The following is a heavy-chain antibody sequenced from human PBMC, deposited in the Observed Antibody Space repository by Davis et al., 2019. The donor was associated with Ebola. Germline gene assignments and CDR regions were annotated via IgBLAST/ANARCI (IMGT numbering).Heavy chain of an antibody. CDR1: GYTFTYRY. V-gene: IGHV1-69*02. D-gene: IGHD3-10*01. CDR3: ARGDEYYGSGSYSPRG. CDR2: IIPILGIA. J-gene: IGHJ4*02. Sequence: AASVKVSCKASGYTFTYRYLHWVRQAPGQALEWMGRIIPILGIANYAQKFQGRVTITADKSTSTAYMELSSLRSEDTAVYYCARGDEYYGSGSYSPRGWGQGTLVSVSS.